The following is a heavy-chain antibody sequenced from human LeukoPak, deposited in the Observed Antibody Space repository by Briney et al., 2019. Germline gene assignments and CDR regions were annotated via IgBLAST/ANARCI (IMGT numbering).Heavy chain of an antibody. D-gene: IGHD2-21*01. V-gene: IGHV3-30-3*01. CDR2: ISYDGSNK. J-gene: IGHJ4*02. Sequence: PGGSLRLSCAASGFPFSSYAMHWVRQAPGKGLEWVAIISYDGSNKYYADFVKGRFTIFRDNSKNTLSLQMNSLRAEDTAVYYCARAKYCGSMRCRNPFDYWGQGTLVTVSS. CDR1: GFPFSSYA. CDR3: ARAKYCGSMRCRNPFDY.